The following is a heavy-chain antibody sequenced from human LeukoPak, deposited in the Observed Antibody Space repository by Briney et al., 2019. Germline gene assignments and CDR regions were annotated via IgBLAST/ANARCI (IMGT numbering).Heavy chain of an antibody. J-gene: IGHJ5*02. Sequence: KTSETLSLTCTVSGGSISSYYWSWIRQPPGKGLEWIGYIYYSGSTNYNPSLKSRVTISVDTSKNQFSLKLRSVTAADTAVYYCARAESWFDPWGQGTLVTVSS. CDR3: ARAESWFDP. CDR2: IYYSGST. CDR1: GGSISSYY. V-gene: IGHV4-59*01.